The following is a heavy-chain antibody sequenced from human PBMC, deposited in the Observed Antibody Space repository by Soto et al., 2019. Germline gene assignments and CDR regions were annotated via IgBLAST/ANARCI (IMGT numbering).Heavy chain of an antibody. CDR1: GGSISSYY. Sequence: PSETLSLTCTVSGGSISSYYWGWIRRPPGKGLEWIGSIYYSGSTYYNPSLKSRVTISVDTSKTRFSLMLSSVPSAYTAVYYCARRWGYSFDYWGQGTLVTVSS. CDR3: ARRWGYSFDY. J-gene: IGHJ4*02. CDR2: IYYSGST. D-gene: IGHD7-27*01. V-gene: IGHV4-39*01.